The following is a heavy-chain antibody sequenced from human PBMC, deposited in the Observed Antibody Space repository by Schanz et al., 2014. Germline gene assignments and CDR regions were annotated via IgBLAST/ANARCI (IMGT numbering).Heavy chain of an antibody. CDR3: AKDLGVDCGDGCFNWYFDL. V-gene: IGHV3-23*05. CDR1: TFTFDHYA. D-gene: IGHD2-21*02. Sequence: EVQLLESGGGLVQPGGSLRLSCSASTFTFDHYAMTWVRQAPGKGLEWVAAVSSRSDEIKYADSVRGRFTISRDNSRSTMYLQMNSLRAEDTAVYFCAKDLGVDCGDGCFNWYFDLWGRGTRXTVSS. CDR2: VSSRSDEI. J-gene: IGHJ2*01.